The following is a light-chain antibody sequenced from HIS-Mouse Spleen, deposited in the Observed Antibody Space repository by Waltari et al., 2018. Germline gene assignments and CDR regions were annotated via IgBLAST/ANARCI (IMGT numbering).Light chain of an antibody. V-gene: IGKV4-1*01. CDR3: QQYYSAPTWT. CDR2: WAS. CDR1: QSVLYSSNNKNY. J-gene: IGKJ1*01. Sequence: DIVMTHSPDSLAVSLGERATIKCKSSQSVLYSSNNKNYLAWYQQKPGQPPKLLIYWASTRESGVPDRFSGSGSGTDFTLTISSLQAEDVAVYYCQQYYSAPTWTFGQGTKVEIK.